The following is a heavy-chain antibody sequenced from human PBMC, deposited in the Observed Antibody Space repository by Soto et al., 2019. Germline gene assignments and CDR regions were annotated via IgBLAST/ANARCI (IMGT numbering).Heavy chain of an antibody. CDR2: ISGSGGST. CDR3: AQDRSGSFPFYYGMDV. Sequence: PGGSLRLSCAASGFTFSSYAMSWVRQAPGKGLEWVSAISGSGGSTYYADSVKGRFTISRDNSKNTLYLQMNSLRAEDTAVYYCAQDRSGSFPFYYGMDVWGQGTTVTVSS. V-gene: IGHV3-23*01. CDR1: GFTFSSYA. D-gene: IGHD1-26*01. J-gene: IGHJ6*02.